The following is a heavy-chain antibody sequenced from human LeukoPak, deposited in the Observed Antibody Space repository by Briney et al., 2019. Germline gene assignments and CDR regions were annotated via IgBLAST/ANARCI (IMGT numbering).Heavy chain of an antibody. CDR3: ARYVISGLWYFDI. J-gene: IGHJ3*02. Sequence: GGSLRLSCVGSGFTFSTYRITWVRQAPGKGLEWVANIKEDGSEKYYVDSVEGRFTISRDNAKNSLYLQMNSLRVEDTAVYYCARYVISGLWYFDIWGQGTLVTVSS. CDR1: GFTFSTYR. CDR2: IKEDGSEK. D-gene: IGHD3-22*01. V-gene: IGHV3-7*01.